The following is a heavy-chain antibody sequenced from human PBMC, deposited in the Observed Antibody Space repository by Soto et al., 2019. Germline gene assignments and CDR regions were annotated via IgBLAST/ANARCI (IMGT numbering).Heavy chain of an antibody. V-gene: IGHV4-4*02. Sequence: SETLSLTCAVSGGSISSSNWWSWVRQPPGKGLEWIGEIYHSGSTNYNPSLKSRVTISVDTSIRTAHMELSRLGSDDSAVYYCARWNDLADVKWLDPWGQGTLVTVSS. CDR2: IYHSGST. D-gene: IGHD1-1*01. CDR3: ARWNDLADVKWLDP. CDR1: GGSISSSNW. J-gene: IGHJ5*02.